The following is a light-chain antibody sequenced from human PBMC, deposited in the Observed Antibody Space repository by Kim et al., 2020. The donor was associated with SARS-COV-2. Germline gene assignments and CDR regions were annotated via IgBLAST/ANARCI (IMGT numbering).Light chain of an antibody. CDR1: IGATASNY. CDR2: ADT. V-gene: IGLV6-57*03. CDR3: QSYDSSNHWV. Sequence: VTLSSTPRIGATASNYVQLYKQRPGSAPTTVIYADTQRPSGVPNRFSGYIDSSSNSASLTISGMRPEDEADYYCQSYDSSNHWVFGGGTQLTVL. J-gene: IGLJ3*02.